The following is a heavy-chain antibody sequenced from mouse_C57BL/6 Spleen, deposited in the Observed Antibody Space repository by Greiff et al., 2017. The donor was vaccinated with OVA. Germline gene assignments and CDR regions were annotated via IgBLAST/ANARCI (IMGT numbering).Heavy chain of an antibody. J-gene: IGHJ4*01. D-gene: IGHD2-4*01. CDR1: GYTFTSYG. CDR3: AREKDYDYGYYAMDY. Sequence: QVQLQQSGAELARPGASVKLSCKASGYTFTSYGISWVKQRTGQGLEWIGEIYPRSGNTYYNEKFKGKATLTADKSSSTAYMELRSLTSEDSAVYVCAREKDYDYGYYAMDYWGQGTSVTVSS. V-gene: IGHV1-81*01. CDR2: IYPRSGNT.